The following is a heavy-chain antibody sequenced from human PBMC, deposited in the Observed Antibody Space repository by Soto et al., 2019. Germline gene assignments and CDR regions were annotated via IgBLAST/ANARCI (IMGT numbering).Heavy chain of an antibody. CDR1: GFTFSSYA. CDR3: AKGRANTVFGGDTLFEY. D-gene: IGHD3-3*01. Sequence: PGGSLRLSCAASGFTFSSYAITWVRQAPGKGLEWVSTISGNGGTTYYADSVKGRFTFSRDNSKNTLYLQMNSLRAADTAVYFCAKGRANTVFGGDTLFEYWGQGTLVTVSS. CDR2: ISGNGGTT. J-gene: IGHJ4*02. V-gene: IGHV3-23*01.